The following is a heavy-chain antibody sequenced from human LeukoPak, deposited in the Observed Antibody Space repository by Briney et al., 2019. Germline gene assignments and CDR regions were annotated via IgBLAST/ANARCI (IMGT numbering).Heavy chain of an antibody. CDR1: GFTISTYG. Sequence: GGSLRLSCAASGFTISTYGMAWVRQAPGKGLEWVSAIGGSGGTTYTADSVKGRFTISRDNSKNTLFLQMNSLRVEDTALYYCARDGEGSGSSWVITHDYWGQGALVTVSS. CDR2: IGGSGGTT. J-gene: IGHJ4*02. D-gene: IGHD3-10*01. V-gene: IGHV3-23*01. CDR3: ARDGEGSGSSWVITHDY.